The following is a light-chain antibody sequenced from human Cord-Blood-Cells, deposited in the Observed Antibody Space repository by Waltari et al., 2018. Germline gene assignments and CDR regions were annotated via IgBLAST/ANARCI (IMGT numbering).Light chain of an antibody. V-gene: IGLV2-14*01. J-gene: IGLJ3*02. CDR1: SSDVGGYNY. Sequence: QSAMTQPASVSGSPGQSLTISCTGTSSDVGGYNYVSWYQQHPGKAPILMIYDVSNRPSVVTNRFSGSKSGNTASLTSSGLQAEDEADYYCSSYTSSSTWVVGGGTKLTVL. CDR3: SSYTSSSTWV. CDR2: DVS.